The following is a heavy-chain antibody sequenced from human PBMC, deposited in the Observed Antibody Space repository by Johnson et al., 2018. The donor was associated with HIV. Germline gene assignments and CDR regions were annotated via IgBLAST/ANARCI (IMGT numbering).Heavy chain of an antibody. V-gene: IGHV3-23*04. CDR2: ISGSGGST. CDR1: GFTFSSSA. CDR3: ARVPNDAFDI. J-gene: IGHJ3*02. Sequence: MMLVESGGGLIQPGGSLRLSCAVSGFTFSSSAMSWVRQAPGKGLEWVSGISGSGGSTFYADSAKGRFTISRDNSKNTLYLQMNSLRAEDTAVYYCARVPNDAFDIWGQGTMVTVSS.